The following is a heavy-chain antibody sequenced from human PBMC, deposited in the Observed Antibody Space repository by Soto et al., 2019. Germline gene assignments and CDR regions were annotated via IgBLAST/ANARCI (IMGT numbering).Heavy chain of an antibody. Sequence: QVQLQESGPGLVKPSETLSLTCTVSGGSIRSSYWSWIRQPPGKGLEWIGFIYYIGSTNYNPSLRSRVTISVDTSKNEVSLKLHSVTAADTAVYYCASTMRRGGYTGDYFNYWGQGTLVTVSS. J-gene: IGHJ4*02. D-gene: IGHD3-22*01. CDR2: IYYIGST. CDR1: GGSIRSSY. V-gene: IGHV4-59*01. CDR3: ASTMRRGGYTGDYFNY.